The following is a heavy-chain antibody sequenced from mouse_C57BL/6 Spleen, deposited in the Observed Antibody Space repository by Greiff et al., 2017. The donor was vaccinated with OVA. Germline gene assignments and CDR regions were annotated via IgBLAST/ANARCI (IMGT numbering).Heavy chain of an antibody. CDR3: ARTGLSSMDY. D-gene: IGHD1-1*02. J-gene: IGHJ4*01. Sequence: VKLKQPGAELVRPGSSVKLSCKASGYTFTSYWMHWVKQRPIQGLEWIGNIDPSDSETHYNQKFKDKATLTVDKSSSTAYMQLSSLTSEDSAVYYCARTGLSSMDYWGQGTSVTVSS. CDR2: IDPSDSET. V-gene: IGHV1-52*01. CDR1: GYTFTSYW.